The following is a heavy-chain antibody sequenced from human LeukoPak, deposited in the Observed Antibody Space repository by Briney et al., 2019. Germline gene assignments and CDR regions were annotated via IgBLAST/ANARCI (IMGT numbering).Heavy chain of an antibody. CDR3: ARAMDMDTAMVFDY. J-gene: IGHJ4*02. D-gene: IGHD5-18*01. Sequence: SETLSLTCTVSGGSISSYYWSWIRQPAGKGLEWIGRIYTSGSTNYNPSLKSRVTISVDKSKDQFSLKLSSVTAADTAVYYCARAMDMDTAMVFDYWGQGTLVTVSS. CDR1: GGSISSYY. V-gene: IGHV4-4*07. CDR2: IYTSGST.